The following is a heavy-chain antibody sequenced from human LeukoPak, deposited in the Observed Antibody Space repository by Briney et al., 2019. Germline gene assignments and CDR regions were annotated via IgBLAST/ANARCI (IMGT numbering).Heavy chain of an antibody. CDR2: IYYSGST. V-gene: IGHV4-59*01. Sequence: SETLSLTCTVSGGSISSYYWSWIRQPPGKGLEWIGYIYYSGSTNYNPSLKGRVTISVDTSKNQFSLKLSSVTAADTAVYYCARAPPLGIFGLDPWGQGTLVTVSS. J-gene: IGHJ5*02. D-gene: IGHD3-3*01. CDR3: ARAPPLGIFGLDP. CDR1: GGSISSYY.